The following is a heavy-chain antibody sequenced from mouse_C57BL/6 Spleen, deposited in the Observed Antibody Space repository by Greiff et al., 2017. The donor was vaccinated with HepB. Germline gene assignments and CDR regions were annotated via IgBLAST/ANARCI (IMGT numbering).Heavy chain of an antibody. CDR2: INPSTGGT. Sequence: EVQLQQSGPELVKPGASVKISCKASGYSFTGYYMNWVKQSPEKSLEWIGEINPSTGGTTYNQKFKAKATLTVDKSSSTAYMQLKSLTSEDSAVYYCAIGKGEWLLLYAMDYWGQGTSVTVSS. CDR1: GYSFTGYY. J-gene: IGHJ4*01. D-gene: IGHD2-3*01. V-gene: IGHV1-42*01. CDR3: AIGKGEWLLLYAMDY.